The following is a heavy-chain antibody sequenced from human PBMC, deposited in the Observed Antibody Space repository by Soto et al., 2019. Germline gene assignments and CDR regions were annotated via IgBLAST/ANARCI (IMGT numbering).Heavy chain of an antibody. CDR1: GYTFTSYA. Sequence: QVQLVQSGAEVKKPGASVKVSCKASGYTFTSYAMHWVRQAPGQRLEWMGWINAGNGNTKYSQKFQGRVTITRDTSASTAYMELSSLRSEDTAVYYCARGVQLVYCYYYGMDVWGQGTTVTVSS. J-gene: IGHJ6*02. V-gene: IGHV1-3*01. CDR3: ARGVQLVYCYYYGMDV. CDR2: INAGNGNT. D-gene: IGHD6-6*01.